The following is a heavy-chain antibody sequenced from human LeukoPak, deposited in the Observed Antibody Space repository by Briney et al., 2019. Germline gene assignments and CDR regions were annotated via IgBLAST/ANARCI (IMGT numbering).Heavy chain of an antibody. D-gene: IGHD6-19*01. CDR2: ISSSGNII. CDR3: ARDTVSGDSFYYGMDV. J-gene: IGHJ6*02. V-gene: IGHV3-11*01. CDR1: GFTFSDYY. Sequence: GGSLRLSCAVSGFTFSDYYMSWIRQAPGKGLECVSYISSSGNIIYYADSVRGRFTISRDNAKSSLYLQMNSLRAEDTAIYYCARDTVSGDSFYYGMDVWGQGTTVTVSS.